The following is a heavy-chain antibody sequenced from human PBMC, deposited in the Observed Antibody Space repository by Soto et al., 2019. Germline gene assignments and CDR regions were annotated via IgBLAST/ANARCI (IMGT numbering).Heavy chain of an antibody. J-gene: IGHJ4*02. V-gene: IGHV4-39*01. CDR2: IYYSGST. CDR3: ARPGNYGSGSYLYYLDY. D-gene: IGHD3-10*01. Sequence: SETLSLTCTVSGGSVSSSSYYWGWIRQPPGKGLEWIGSIYYSGSTYYNPSLKSRVTISVDTSKNQFSLKLSSVTAADTAVYYCARPGNYGSGSYLYYLDYWGQGTLVTVSS. CDR1: GGSVSSSSYY.